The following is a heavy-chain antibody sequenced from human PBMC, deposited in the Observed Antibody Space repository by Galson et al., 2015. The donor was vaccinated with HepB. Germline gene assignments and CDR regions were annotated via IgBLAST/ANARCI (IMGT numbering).Heavy chain of an antibody. CDR2: IRSKAKNYAT. CDR1: GLTFSGSA. Sequence: SLRLSCATSGLTFSGSAMHWVRQASGKGLEWVGRIRSKAKNYATEYAASVKGRFIISRDDSKNTAYLQMNSLKTEDTGVYYCTPAYCGGDCYLHQYWGQGTLVTVSS. J-gene: IGHJ4*02. CDR3: TPAYCGGDCYLHQY. D-gene: IGHD2-21*02. V-gene: IGHV3-73*01.